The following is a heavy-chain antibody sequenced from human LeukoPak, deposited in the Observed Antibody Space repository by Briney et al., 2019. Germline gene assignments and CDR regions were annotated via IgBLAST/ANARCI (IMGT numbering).Heavy chain of an antibody. CDR3: ARRGDDLWSGNDWFFDL. J-gene: IGHJ2*01. V-gene: IGHV3-11*04. D-gene: IGHD3-3*01. CDR1: EFSFRAYA. Sequence: PGGSLRLSCTTSEFSFRAYAMTWVRQAPGKGLDWVSYISSSGITIDYADSVKGRFTVSRDNTKNSLYLQMNSLRAEDTAVYYCARRGDDLWSGNDWFFDLWGRGTLVTVSS. CDR2: ISSSGITI.